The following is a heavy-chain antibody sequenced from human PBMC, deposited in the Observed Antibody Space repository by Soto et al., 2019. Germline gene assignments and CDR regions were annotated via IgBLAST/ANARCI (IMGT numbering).Heavy chain of an antibody. CDR3: AKDEIVVVANFDY. V-gene: IGHV3-23*01. CDR2: ISGSGGST. J-gene: IGHJ4*02. CDR1: GFPFSSYA. Sequence: EVQLLESGGGLVQPGGSLRLSCAASGFPFSSYAMSWVRKAPGKGREWVSAISGSGGSTYYADSVKGRFTISRDNSKNTLYLQMNSLRAEDTAVYYCAKDEIVVVANFDYWGQGTLVTVSS. D-gene: IGHD3-22*01.